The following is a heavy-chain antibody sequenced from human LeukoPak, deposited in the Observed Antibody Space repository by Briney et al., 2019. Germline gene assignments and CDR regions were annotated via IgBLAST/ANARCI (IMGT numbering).Heavy chain of an antibody. Sequence: SETLPLTCTVSGGSISSYYWNWIRQPPGKALEWIGYIYYSGSTNYNPSLKSRVTISVDTSRNQFSLKLSSVTAADTAVYYCARAHPSGYSPYWGQGTLVTVSS. J-gene: IGHJ4*02. CDR3: ARAHPSGYSPY. V-gene: IGHV4-59*01. CDR2: IYYSGST. D-gene: IGHD1-26*01. CDR1: GGSISSYY.